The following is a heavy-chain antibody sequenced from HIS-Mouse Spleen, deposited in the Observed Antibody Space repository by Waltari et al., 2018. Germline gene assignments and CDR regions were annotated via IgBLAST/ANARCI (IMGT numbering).Heavy chain of an antibody. D-gene: IGHD6-19*01. Sequence: QVQLVESGGGVVQPGRSLRLSCAASGVTFSSHGMHRVRQAPGKGLEWVAVISYDGSNKYYADSVKGRFTISRDNSKNTLYLQMNSLRAEDTAVYYCAKASSGWLDYWGQGTLVTVSS. CDR2: ISYDGSNK. J-gene: IGHJ4*02. CDR1: GVTFSSHG. V-gene: IGHV3-30*18. CDR3: AKASSGWLDY.